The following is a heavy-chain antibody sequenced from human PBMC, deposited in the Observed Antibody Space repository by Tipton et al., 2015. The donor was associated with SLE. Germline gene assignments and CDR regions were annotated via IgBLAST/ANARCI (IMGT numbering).Heavy chain of an antibody. V-gene: IGHV5-51*01. CDR2: IYPGDSDT. J-gene: IGHJ4*02. CDR1: GYTFTSYW. D-gene: IGHD1-26*01. CDR3: ARHSIVGATKSYFDY. Sequence: QLVQSGAEVKKPGESLKISCKGSGYTFTSYWIGWVRQMSGKGLEWMGIIYPGDSDTRYSPSFQGQVTISADKSISTAYLQWSSLKASGTAIYYCARHSIVGATKSYFDYWGQGTLVTVSS.